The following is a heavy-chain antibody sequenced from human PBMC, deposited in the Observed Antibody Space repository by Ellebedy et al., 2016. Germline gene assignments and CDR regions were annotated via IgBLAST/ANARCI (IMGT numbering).Heavy chain of an antibody. Sequence: GESLKISXAASGFTVSSNVMNWVRQAPGKGLEWVSLIYTTGATYYADSVKGRFTISRDNSKKTLFLQMTSLGADDTAVYYCVTRHNGAFDIWGQGTMVTVSS. D-gene: IGHD1-1*01. CDR3: VTRHNGAFDI. CDR2: IYTTGAT. CDR1: GFTVSSNV. V-gene: IGHV3-53*01. J-gene: IGHJ3*02.